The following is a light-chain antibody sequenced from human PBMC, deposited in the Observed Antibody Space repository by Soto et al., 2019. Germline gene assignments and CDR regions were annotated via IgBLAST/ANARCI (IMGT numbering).Light chain of an antibody. CDR2: DVS. Sequence: QSALTQPASVSGSPGQSITISCTGTSSDVGGYNYVSWYQQHPGKAPKLMIYDVSNRPSGVSNRFSGSKSGNTASLTISGLQAEDEADSYCSSYTSSSTFYVFGTGTKVTVL. CDR3: SSYTSSSTFYV. J-gene: IGLJ1*01. CDR1: SSDVGGYNY. V-gene: IGLV2-14*01.